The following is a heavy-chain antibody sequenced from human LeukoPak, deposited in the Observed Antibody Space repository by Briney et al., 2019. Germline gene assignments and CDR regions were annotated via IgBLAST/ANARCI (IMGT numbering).Heavy chain of an antibody. CDR1: DDSISDYY. V-gene: IGHV4-59*01. Sequence: PSETLSLTCTVSDDSISDYYRGWIRQRPGKGLEGIGYFHNSGTSTYNPSLKSRVTISADTSKNQFSLKLNSLTTADTAVYYCTRGAGWLIDYWGQGILVTVSS. D-gene: IGHD3-16*01. CDR3: TRGAGWLIDY. J-gene: IGHJ4*02. CDR2: FHNSGTS.